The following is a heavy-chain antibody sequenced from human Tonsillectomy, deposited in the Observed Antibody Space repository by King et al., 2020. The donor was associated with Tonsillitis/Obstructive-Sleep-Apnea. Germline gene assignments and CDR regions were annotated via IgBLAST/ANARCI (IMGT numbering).Heavy chain of an antibody. Sequence: QLVQSGGGVVQPGRSLRLSCAASGFTFSSYAMHWVRQAPGKGLEWVAVISYDGSNKYYADSVKGGFTISRDNSKNTLYLQMNSLRAEDTDVYYCARDPRKSGSKLGIHFDYRGQGTLGTVSS. CDR1: GFTFSSYA. CDR2: ISYDGSNK. D-gene: IGHD7-27*01. CDR3: ARDPRKSGSKLGIHFDY. V-gene: IGHV3-30*04. J-gene: IGHJ4*02.